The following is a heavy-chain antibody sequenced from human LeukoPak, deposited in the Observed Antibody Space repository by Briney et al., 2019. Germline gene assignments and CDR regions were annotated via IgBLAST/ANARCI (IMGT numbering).Heavy chain of an antibody. Sequence: GGSLRLSCAASGFTFSSYAMSWVRQAPGKGLEWVSAISGSGGSTYYADSVKGRFTISRDNSKNTLYLQMNSLRAEDTAVYYCANPLAAWGAVPDWGQGTLVTVSS. CDR3: ANPLAAWGAVPD. CDR1: GFTFSSYA. J-gene: IGHJ4*02. D-gene: IGHD7-27*01. CDR2: ISGSGGST. V-gene: IGHV3-23*01.